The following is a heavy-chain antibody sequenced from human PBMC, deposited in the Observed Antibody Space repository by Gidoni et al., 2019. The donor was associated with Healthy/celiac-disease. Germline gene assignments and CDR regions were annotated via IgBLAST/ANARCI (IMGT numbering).Heavy chain of an antibody. Sequence: EVQLLQSGAEAKKPGESLRIPCKGSGHSFTSYWIGWVRQWPGKGLEWMGIIYPGDSDTRYSPSFQGQVTISADKSISTAYLQWSSLKASDTAMYYCARRPYGMNYDYMDVWGKGTTVTVSS. CDR2: IYPGDSDT. D-gene: IGHD4-17*01. CDR1: GHSFTSYW. V-gene: IGHV5-51*01. CDR3: ARRPYGMNYDYMDV. J-gene: IGHJ6*03.